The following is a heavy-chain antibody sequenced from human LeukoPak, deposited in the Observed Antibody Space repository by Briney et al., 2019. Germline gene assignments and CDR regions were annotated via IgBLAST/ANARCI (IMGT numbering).Heavy chain of an antibody. D-gene: IGHD2-15*01. CDR1: GYTFTSYD. CDR2: MNPNSGNT. J-gene: IGHJ5*02. CDR3: ARGYCSGGSCYSVENWFDP. Sequence: ASVKVSCKASGYTFTSYDINWVRQATGQGLEWMGWMNPNSGNTGYAQKFQGRVTITRNTSISTAYMELSSLRSDDTAVYYCARGYCSGGSCYSVENWFDPWGQGTLVTVSS. V-gene: IGHV1-8*03.